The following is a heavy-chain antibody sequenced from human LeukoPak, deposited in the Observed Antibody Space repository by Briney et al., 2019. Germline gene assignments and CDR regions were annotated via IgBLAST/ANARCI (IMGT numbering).Heavy chain of an antibody. CDR2: IRSKAYGGTT. D-gene: IGHD6-6*01. J-gene: IGHJ4*02. CDR3: ATSPLNRSSGSDY. V-gene: IGHV3-49*03. CDR1: GFTFGDYA. Sequence: GGSLRLSCTVSGFTFGDYAMSWFRQAPGKGLEWVGFIRSKAYGGTTEYAASVKGRFTISRDDSKSIAYLQMNSLKTEDTALYYCATSPLNRSSGSDYWGQGTLVTVSS.